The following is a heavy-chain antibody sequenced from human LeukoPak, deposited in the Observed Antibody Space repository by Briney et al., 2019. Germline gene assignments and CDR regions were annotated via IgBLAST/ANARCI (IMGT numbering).Heavy chain of an antibody. D-gene: IGHD3-3*02. Sequence: GGSLRLSCAASGFTFSSYAMHWVRQAPGKGLEWVAVISYDGSNKYYADSVKGRFTISRDNSKNTLYLQMNSLRAEDTAVYYCARDADIFGPFVYFDYWGQGTLVTVSS. CDR3: ARDADIFGPFVYFDY. CDR2: ISYDGSNK. J-gene: IGHJ4*02. CDR1: GFTFSSYA. V-gene: IGHV3-30*01.